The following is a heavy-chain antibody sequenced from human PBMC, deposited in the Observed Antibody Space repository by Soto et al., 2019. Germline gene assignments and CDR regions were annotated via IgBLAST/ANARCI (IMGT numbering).Heavy chain of an antibody. Sequence: PGEYLKISCKGSGYSFTTHWIGWVRQMPGKGLEWMGIIYPDDSDTRYSPSFQGQVTISADKSINTADLQWNSLKASDTAMYYCARQSHTASYYWAFGIWGQGTRGTVS. CDR3: ARQSHTASYYWAFGI. D-gene: IGHD1-26*01. J-gene: IGHJ3*02. CDR2: IYPDDSDT. CDR1: GYSFTTHW. V-gene: IGHV5-51*01.